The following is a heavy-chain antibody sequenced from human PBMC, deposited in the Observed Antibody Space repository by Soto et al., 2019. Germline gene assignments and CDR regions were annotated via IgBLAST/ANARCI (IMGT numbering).Heavy chain of an antibody. V-gene: IGHV3-33*01. D-gene: IGHD3-10*01. J-gene: IGHJ6*02. CDR2: VWHDGTRK. CDR3: ARDRSSSYSYAMDL. CDR1: DFAFRLHG. Sequence: QVHLLESGGGIVQPGGSLTLSCSVSDFAFRLHGIHWVRQTPGKGLEWVAMVWHDGTRKYFRDSVRGRFTISRDSAKNKVYLQMTNLRGDAAALYFCARDRSSSYSYAMDLWGQGTTVTVSS.